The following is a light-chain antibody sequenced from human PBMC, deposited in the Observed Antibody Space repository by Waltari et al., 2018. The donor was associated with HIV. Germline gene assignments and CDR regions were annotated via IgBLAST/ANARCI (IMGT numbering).Light chain of an antibody. Sequence: QSLLNQPPSVSGTLGQRVVISCSGGSSNIGGRSVYWYQQFPGVTPKLLIYDKNERPSGVPDRFSGSKTGTSASLAISGLRPDDEADYYCSSWDDSLSAQVFGGGTRLTVL. J-gene: IGLJ3*02. V-gene: IGLV1-47*01. CDR2: DKN. CDR3: SSWDDSLSAQV. CDR1: SSNIGGRS.